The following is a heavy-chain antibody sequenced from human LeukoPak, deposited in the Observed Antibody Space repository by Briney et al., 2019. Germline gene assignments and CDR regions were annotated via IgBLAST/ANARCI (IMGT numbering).Heavy chain of an antibody. CDR3: ARVIISGPKFGY. Sequence: ASVKVSCKAAGYTFTGYYMHWVRQAPGQGLEWMGWINPNSGGTNYAQKFQGRVTMTRDTSISTAYMELSRLRSDDTAVYYCARVIISGPKFGYWGQGTLVTVSS. J-gene: IGHJ4*02. V-gene: IGHV1-2*02. CDR2: INPNSGGT. D-gene: IGHD3-16*01. CDR1: GYTFTGYY.